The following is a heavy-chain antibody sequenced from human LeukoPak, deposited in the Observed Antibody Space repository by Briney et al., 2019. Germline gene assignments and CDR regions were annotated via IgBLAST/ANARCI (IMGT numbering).Heavy chain of an antibody. CDR1: AFTFSNYA. V-gene: IGHV3-30*04. CDR2: ISYDGSNQ. J-gene: IGHJ4*02. Sequence: GGSLRLSCAASAFTFSNYAMHWVRRAPGKGLEWVAVISYDGSNQNYADSVKGRFTISRDNSKNTLYLQMNSLRVEDTAVYYCARERGYYYDSSAYYGLPYWGQGTLVTVSS. D-gene: IGHD3-22*01. CDR3: ARERGYYYDSSAYYGLPY.